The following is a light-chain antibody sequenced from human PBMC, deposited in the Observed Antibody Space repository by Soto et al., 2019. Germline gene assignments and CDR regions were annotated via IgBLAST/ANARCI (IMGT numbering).Light chain of an antibody. Sequence: QSVLTQPASVSGSPGQSITISCTGTSRDVGGYNYVSWYQQHPGKAPKLMIYEVSNRPSGVSNRFSGSKSGNTASLTISGLQAEDEADYYCSSYTSSSSGVFGGGTKLTVL. J-gene: IGLJ3*02. CDR2: EVS. CDR3: SSYTSSSSGV. CDR1: SRDVGGYNY. V-gene: IGLV2-14*01.